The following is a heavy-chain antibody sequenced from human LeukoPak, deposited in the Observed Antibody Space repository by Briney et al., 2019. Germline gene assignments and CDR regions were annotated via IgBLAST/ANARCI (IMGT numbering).Heavy chain of an antibody. CDR1: GGSISSGGYY. CDR3: ARGREWELPYFDY. J-gene: IGHJ4*02. Sequence: SETLSLTCTVSGGSISSGGYYWSWIRQHPGKGLEWIGYIYYSGSTYYNPSLKSRVTISVDTSKNQFSLKLSSVTAADTAVYYCARGREWELPYFDYWGQGTLVTVSS. D-gene: IGHD1-26*01. V-gene: IGHV4-31*03. CDR2: IYYSGST.